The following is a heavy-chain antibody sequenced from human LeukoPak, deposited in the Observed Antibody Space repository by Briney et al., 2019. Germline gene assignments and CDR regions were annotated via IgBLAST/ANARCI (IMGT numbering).Heavy chain of an antibody. CDR3: ARVAYCGGDCYSLDYYYMDV. CDR2: INGDGTSA. CDR1: GFTLRNYW. Sequence: PGGSLRLSCAASGFTLRNYWMHWVRQTPGKGLLWDSRINGDGTSATYAGSVKGRFTISRDNAKNTLYLQMNSLRAEDTAVYYCARVAYCGGDCYSLDYYYMDVWGKGTTVTVSS. D-gene: IGHD2-21*02. J-gene: IGHJ6*03. V-gene: IGHV3-74*01.